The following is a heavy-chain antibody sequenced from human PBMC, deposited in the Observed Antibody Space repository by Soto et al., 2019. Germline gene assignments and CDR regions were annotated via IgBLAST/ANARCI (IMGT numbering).Heavy chain of an antibody. CDR3: AKDMYYYDSSGYYGAFDI. Sequence: SLRLSCAASGFTFDDYAMHWVRQAPGKGLEWVSGISWNSGSIGYADSVKGRFTISRDNAKNSLYLQMNSLRAEDTALYYCAKDMYYYDSSGYYGAFDIWGQGTMVTVSS. V-gene: IGHV3-9*01. J-gene: IGHJ3*02. D-gene: IGHD3-22*01. CDR2: ISWNSGSI. CDR1: GFTFDDYA.